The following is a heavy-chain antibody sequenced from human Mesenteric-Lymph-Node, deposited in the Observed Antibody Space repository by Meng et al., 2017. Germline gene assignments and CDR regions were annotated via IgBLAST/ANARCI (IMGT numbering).Heavy chain of an antibody. V-gene: IGHV3-30*01. CDR3: ARDFWGITIFLDFYGMDV. CDR1: GFTFNTYA. CDR2: ISNDGSIE. Sequence: GESLKISCAASGFTFNTYAMEWVRQAPGKGLEWVAVISNDGSIEYYADSVKGRFTISRDNSKNTLYLQMNSLRAEDTAVYYCARDFWGITIFLDFYGMDVWGQGTTVTVSS. D-gene: IGHD3-9*01. J-gene: IGHJ6*02.